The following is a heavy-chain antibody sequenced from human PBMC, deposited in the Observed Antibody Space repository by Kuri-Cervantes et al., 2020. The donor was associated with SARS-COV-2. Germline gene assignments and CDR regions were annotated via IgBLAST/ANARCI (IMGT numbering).Heavy chain of an antibody. V-gene: IGHV1-69*04. CDR3: APYGGERIAVAG. CDR1: GGTFSSYA. D-gene: IGHD6-19*01. J-gene: IGHJ4*02. Sequence: AVKVSCKASGGTFSSYAISWVRQAPGQGLEWMGRIIPILGTANYAQKFQGRVTITADKSTSTAYMELSSLRSEDTAVYYCAPYGGERIAVAGWGQGTLVTVSS. CDR2: IIPILGTA.